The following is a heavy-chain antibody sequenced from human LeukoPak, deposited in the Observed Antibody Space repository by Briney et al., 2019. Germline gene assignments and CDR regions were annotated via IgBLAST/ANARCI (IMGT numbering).Heavy chain of an antibody. V-gene: IGHV4-59*06. CDR2: IYYSGST. D-gene: IGHD2-2*01. CDR1: GGSISSYY. CDR3: ARGGVVPYYYYGMDV. J-gene: IGHJ6*02. Sequence: SETLSLTCTVSGGSISSYYWSWIRQHPGKGLEWIGYIYYSGSTYYNPSLKSRVTISVDTSKNQFSLKLSSVTAADTAVYYCARGGVVPYYYYGMDVWGQGTTVTVSS.